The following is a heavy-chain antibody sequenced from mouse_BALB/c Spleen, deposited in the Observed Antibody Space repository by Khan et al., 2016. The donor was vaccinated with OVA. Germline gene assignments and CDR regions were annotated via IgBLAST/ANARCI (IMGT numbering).Heavy chain of an antibody. D-gene: IGHD4-1*01. CDR2: INPDNAGT. V-gene: IGHV1S136*01. J-gene: IGHJ3*01. Sequence: VQLKQSGPELVEPGASVKMSCKASGYTFTNYVIHWVKQKPGQGLEWIGYINPDNAGTRYNEKFKDKATLTSAISSTSAYMELLSLTSEASAVYYYARAASSWDFSFPYWGQGTLVTVSA. CDR1: GYTFTNYV. CDR3: ARAASSWDFSFPY.